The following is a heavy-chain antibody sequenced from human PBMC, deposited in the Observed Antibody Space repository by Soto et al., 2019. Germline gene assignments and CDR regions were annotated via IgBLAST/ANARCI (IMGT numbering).Heavy chain of an antibody. CDR1: GFSLSTSGVG. CDR3: AHWGADSFAMDV. J-gene: IGHJ6*02. V-gene: IGHV2-5*02. CDR2: LYWDDDK. D-gene: IGHD1-26*01. Sequence: QITLKESGPTLVKPTQTLTLTCTFSGFSLSTSGVGVGWIRQPPGKALEWLALLYWDDDKRYSPSLKSRLTITKDTSKNQVVLTMADIGPVDTATYYCAHWGADSFAMDVWGQGTTVTVSS.